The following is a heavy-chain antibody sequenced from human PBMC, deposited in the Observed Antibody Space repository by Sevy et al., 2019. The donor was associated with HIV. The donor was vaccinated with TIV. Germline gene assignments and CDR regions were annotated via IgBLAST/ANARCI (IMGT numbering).Heavy chain of an antibody. CDR3: AKSGLFGELPHYYYGMEV. CDR1: EFTFRSYG. Sequence: GGSLRLSCAASEFTFRSYGMHWVRQAPGKGLDWVAVISYDGSGESYTGSVKGRFTISRDNSKNTLYLQMNSLRPEDTAVYYLAKSGLFGELPHYYYGMEVWGQGTTVTVSS. D-gene: IGHD3-10*02. CDR2: ISYDGSGE. V-gene: IGHV3-30*18. J-gene: IGHJ6*02.